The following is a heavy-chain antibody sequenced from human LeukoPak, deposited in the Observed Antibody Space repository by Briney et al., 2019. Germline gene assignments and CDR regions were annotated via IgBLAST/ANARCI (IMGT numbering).Heavy chain of an antibody. J-gene: IGHJ4*02. D-gene: IGHD3-16*01. CDR3: AREQRVGYFDY. CDR2: IYYSGST. Sequence: SETLSLTCTVSGGSISSGDYYWSWIRQPPGKGLEWIGYIYYSGSTNYNPSLKSRATISVDTSKNQFSLKLSSVTAADTAVYYCAREQRVGYFDYWGQGTLVTVSS. V-gene: IGHV4-61*08. CDR1: GGSISSGDYY.